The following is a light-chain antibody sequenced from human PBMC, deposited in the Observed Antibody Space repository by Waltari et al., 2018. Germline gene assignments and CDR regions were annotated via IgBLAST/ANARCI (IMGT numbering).Light chain of an antibody. CDR2: KAS. V-gene: IGKV1-5*03. Sequence: DIHMTQSPSTLAASVGDRVTITCRASQSISSGFAWYPQKPGKAPKLLIDKASSFERGVPSRFSGSGSGTEFTLTGSSLQPDDFATDCCEQYNSYAWTFGRGPKVEIK. CDR1: QSISSG. CDR3: EQYNSYAWT. J-gene: IGKJ1*01.